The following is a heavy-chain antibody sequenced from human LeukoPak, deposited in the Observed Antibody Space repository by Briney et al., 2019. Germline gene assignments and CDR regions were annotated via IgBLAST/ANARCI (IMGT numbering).Heavy chain of an antibody. J-gene: IGHJ3*02. V-gene: IGHV5-51*01. CDR1: GYSFTSYW. CDR2: IYPGDSDT. Sequence: GESLKISRKGSGYSFTSYWIGWVRQMPGKGLEWMGIIYPGDSDTRCSPSFQGQVTISADKSISTAYLQWSSLKASDTAMYYCARPRNRITIFGVGTDAFDIWGQGTMVTVSS. CDR3: ARPRNRITIFGVGTDAFDI. D-gene: IGHD3-3*01.